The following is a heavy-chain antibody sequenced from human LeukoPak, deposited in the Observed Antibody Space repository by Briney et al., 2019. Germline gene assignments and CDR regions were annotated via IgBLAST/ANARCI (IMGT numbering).Heavy chain of an antibody. V-gene: IGHV4-59*01. CDR3: ARDRDNSGWNDF. CDR1: GGSISSYY. J-gene: IGHJ4*02. CDR2: IYYRGST. D-gene: IGHD6-19*01. Sequence: PSETLSLTCTVSGGSISSYYWSWLRQPPGKGLEWIGYIYYRGSTNYNPSLKSRVTISVDTSKNQFSLKLSSVTAADTAVYYCARDRDNSGWNDFWGQGTLVTVSS.